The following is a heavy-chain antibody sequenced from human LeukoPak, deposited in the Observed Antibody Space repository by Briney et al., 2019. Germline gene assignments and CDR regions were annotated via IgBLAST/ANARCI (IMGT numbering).Heavy chain of an antibody. D-gene: IGHD2-21*02. V-gene: IGHV3-48*03. CDR2: ISSSGYTI. CDR1: GFTFSSYE. J-gene: IGHJ3*02. CDR3: ARVGVVTRGAFDI. Sequence: GWSLRLSCAASGFTFSSYEMNWVRQAPGKGLEWVSYISSSGYTIYYADSVKGQFTTSRDNAKDSLYLQMNSLRAEDTAVYYCARVGVVTRGAFDIWGQGTMVTVSS.